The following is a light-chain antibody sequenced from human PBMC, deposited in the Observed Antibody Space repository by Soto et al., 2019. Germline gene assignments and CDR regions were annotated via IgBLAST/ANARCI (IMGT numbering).Light chain of an antibody. V-gene: IGLV2-14*01. CDR3: SSYPSSSTFYVV. CDR2: EVS. Sequence: QSALTQPASVSGSPGQSITISCTGTSSDVGGYNYVSWYQQHPGKAPKLMIYEVSNRPSGVSNRFSGSKSGNTASLTISGLQAEDEADYYCSSYPSSSTFYVVFGGGTKLTVL. J-gene: IGLJ2*01. CDR1: SSDVGGYNY.